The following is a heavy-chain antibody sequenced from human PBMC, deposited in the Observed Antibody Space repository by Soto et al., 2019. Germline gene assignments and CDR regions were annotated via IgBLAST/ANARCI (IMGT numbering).Heavy chain of an antibody. J-gene: IGHJ6*02. D-gene: IGHD2-15*01. CDR3: AREGEYCSGGSCYTSYYYYYGMDV. V-gene: IGHV4-4*02. CDR2: IYHSGST. Sequence: SETLSLTCAVSGGSISSNNWWSWVRQPPGKGLEWIGEIYHSGSTNYNPSLKSRVTISVDTSKNQFSLKLSSVTAADTAVYYCAREGEYCSGGSCYTSYYYYYGMDVWGQGTTVTVSS. CDR1: GGSISSNNW.